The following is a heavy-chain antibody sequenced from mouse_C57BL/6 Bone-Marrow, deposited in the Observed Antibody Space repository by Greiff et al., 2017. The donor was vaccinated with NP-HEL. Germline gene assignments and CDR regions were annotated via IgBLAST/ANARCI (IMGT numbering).Heavy chain of an antibody. CDR1: GYTFTNYW. CDR2: VNPSNGGT. D-gene: IGHD3-2*02. V-gene: IGHV1-53*01. CDR3: ARDSGYAFDY. Sequence: QVHVKQPGTELVKPGASVKLSCKASGYTFTNYWIHWLKQRPGQGLEWIGNVNPSNGGTNYNEKFKNKATLTVDKSSSTAYMHLSSLTSEDSAVYYCARDSGYAFDYWGQGTTLTVSS. J-gene: IGHJ2*01.